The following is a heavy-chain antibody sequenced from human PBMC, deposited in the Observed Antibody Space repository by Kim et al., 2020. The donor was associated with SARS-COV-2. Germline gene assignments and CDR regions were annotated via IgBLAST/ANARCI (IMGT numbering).Heavy chain of an antibody. D-gene: IGHD3-22*01. Sequence: ASVKVSCKVSGYTLTELSMHWVRQAPGKGLEWMGGFDPEDGETIYAQKFQGRVTMTEDTSTDTAYMELSSLRSEDTAVYYCATDQGYYDSSGYYCIQHWGQGTLVTVSS. J-gene: IGHJ1*01. V-gene: IGHV1-24*01. CDR2: FDPEDGET. CDR1: GYTLTELS. CDR3: ATDQGYYDSSGYYCIQH.